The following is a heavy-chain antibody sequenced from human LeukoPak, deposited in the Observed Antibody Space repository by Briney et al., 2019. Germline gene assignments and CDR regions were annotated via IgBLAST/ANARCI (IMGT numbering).Heavy chain of an antibody. V-gene: IGHV3-48*03. CDR2: ISDSGTIT. CDR1: GFTFSSYE. J-gene: IGHJ4*02. CDR3: ARPFWSGY. Sequence: PGGSLSLSCAASGFTFSSYEMNWVRQVPGKGLEWVSYISDSGTITYYADSVTGRFTISRDNAKHSLYLQMNSLRAEDTGVYYCARPFWSGYWGQGTLVTVSS. D-gene: IGHD3-3*01.